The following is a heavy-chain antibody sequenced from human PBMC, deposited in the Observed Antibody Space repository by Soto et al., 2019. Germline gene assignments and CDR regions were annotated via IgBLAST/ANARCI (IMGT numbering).Heavy chain of an antibody. CDR3: AKDGAPRYCGRSSCHPAGAY. V-gene: IGHV3-30*18. J-gene: IGHJ4*02. CDR2: ISYDGSHK. D-gene: IGHD2-15*01. CDR1: GFSFSNYG. Sequence: QVQLVEFGGGVVQPGRSLRLSCAGSGFSFSNYGLHWVRQAPGKGLEWVAVISYDGSHKYYADSVKGRFTISRDNSNNMLYLQIDSLRAEDTAVYYCAKDGAPRYCGRSSCHPAGAYWDQGTLVSVSS.